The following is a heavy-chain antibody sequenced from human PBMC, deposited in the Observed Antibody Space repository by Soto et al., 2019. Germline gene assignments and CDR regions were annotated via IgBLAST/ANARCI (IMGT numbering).Heavy chain of an antibody. D-gene: IGHD6-13*01. CDR3: ARLSSTWPYYYGMDV. CDR2: INAGNGNT. CDR1: GYIFSSYS. J-gene: IGHJ6*02. Sequence: ASVKVSCKASGYIFSSYSMQWVRQAPGQRLEWMGWINAGNGNTKYSQKFQGRVTITSDSSASTAYMELSSLKSEDTAVYYCARLSSTWPYYYGMDVWGQGTTVTVSS. V-gene: IGHV1-3*01.